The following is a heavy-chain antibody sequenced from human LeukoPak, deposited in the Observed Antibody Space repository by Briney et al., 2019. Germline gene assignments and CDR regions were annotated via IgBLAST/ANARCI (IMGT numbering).Heavy chain of an antibody. J-gene: IGHJ4*02. D-gene: IGHD3-22*01. V-gene: IGHV3-21*01. Sequence: PGGSLRLSCAASGFTFSSYSVNWVRQAPGKGLEWVSSISSSSSYVYYADSVKGRFTISRDNAKNSLYLQMNSLRAEDTAVYYCARVQYYYDSSGYWDYFDYWGRGTLVTVSS. CDR3: ARVQYYYDSSGYWDYFDY. CDR2: ISSSSSYV. CDR1: GFTFSSYS.